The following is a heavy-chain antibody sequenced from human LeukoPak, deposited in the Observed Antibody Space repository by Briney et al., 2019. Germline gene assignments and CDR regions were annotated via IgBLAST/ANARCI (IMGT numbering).Heavy chain of an antibody. CDR2: ISGSGGSI. J-gene: IGHJ4*02. D-gene: IGHD3-22*01. V-gene: IGHV3-23*01. CDR3: AKREWAYDSSPYY. Sequence: GGSLRLSCAASGFTFSSYAMSWVRQAPGKGLEWVSAISGSGGSIYYADSVKGRFTISRDNSKNTLYLQMNSLRAEDTAVYYCAKREWAYDSSPYYWGQGTLVTVSS. CDR1: GFTFSSYA.